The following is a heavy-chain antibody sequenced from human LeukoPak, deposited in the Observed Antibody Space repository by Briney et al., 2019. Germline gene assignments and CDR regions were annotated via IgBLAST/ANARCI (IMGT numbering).Heavy chain of an antibody. D-gene: IGHD6-13*01. CDR2: IIPIFGTA. Sequence: SVKVSCKASGGTFSSYAISWVRQAPGQGLEWRGGIIPIFGTANYAQKFQGRVTITADESTSTAYMELSSLRSEDTAVYYCARSVFSSSWYLDYFDYWGQGTLVTVSS. V-gene: IGHV1-69*01. CDR1: GGTFSSYA. J-gene: IGHJ4*02. CDR3: ARSVFSSSWYLDYFDY.